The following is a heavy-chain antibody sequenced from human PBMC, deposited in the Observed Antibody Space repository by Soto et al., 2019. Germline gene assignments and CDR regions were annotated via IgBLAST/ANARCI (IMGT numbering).Heavy chain of an antibody. Sequence: GASVKVSCKASGYTFTGYYIHWVRQAPGQGLEWMGWTNPNSGGTNYAQRFQGRVTMTRDTSISTAYMEVSRLRSDDTAVCYCARDHGIAVAGWFDPWGPGALVTVSS. CDR2: TNPNSGGT. CDR1: GYTFTGYY. CDR3: ARDHGIAVAGWFDP. J-gene: IGHJ5*02. V-gene: IGHV1-2*02. D-gene: IGHD6-19*01.